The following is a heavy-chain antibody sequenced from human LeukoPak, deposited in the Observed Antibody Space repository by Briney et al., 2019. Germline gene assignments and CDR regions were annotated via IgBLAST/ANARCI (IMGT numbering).Heavy chain of an antibody. J-gene: IGHJ4*02. Sequence: PETLSLTCAVYGGSFSGYYWSWIRQPPGKGLEWIGEINHSGSTNYNPSLKSRVTISVDTSKNQFSLKLSSVTAADTAVYYCASTTLVLLWFGEPRGYFDYWGQGTLVTVSS. D-gene: IGHD3-10*01. V-gene: IGHV4-34*01. CDR2: INHSGST. CDR1: GGSFSGYY. CDR3: ASTTLVLLWFGEPRGYFDY.